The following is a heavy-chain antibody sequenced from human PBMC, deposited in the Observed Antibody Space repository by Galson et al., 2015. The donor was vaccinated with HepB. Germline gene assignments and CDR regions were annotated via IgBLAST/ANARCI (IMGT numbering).Heavy chain of an antibody. CDR2: IYGDGTT. V-gene: IGHV3-53*01. CDR1: GFTFSRYG. Sequence: SLRLSCAASGFTFSRYGMHWVRQAPGKGLEWVSVIYGDGTTYYADSVKGRFTISRDNSKNTLYLQMNSLRVEDTAVYYCARDPGPSNGINVWGQGTTVTVSS. D-gene: IGHD1-14*01. J-gene: IGHJ6*02. CDR3: ARDPGPSNGINV.